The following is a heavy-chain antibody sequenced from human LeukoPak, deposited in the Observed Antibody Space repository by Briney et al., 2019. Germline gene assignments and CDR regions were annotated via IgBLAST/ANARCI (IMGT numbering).Heavy chain of an antibody. J-gene: IGHJ4*02. CDR1: GGSMINNY. CDR2: IYYSGST. D-gene: IGHD6-13*01. Sequence: SETLSLTCTVSGGSMINNYWSWIRQPPGKGLEWIGYIYYSGSTNYNPSLKSRVTISVDTSKNQFSLKLSSVTAADTAVYYCARLSSGSSSWYDIDYWGQGTLVTVSS. CDR3: ARLSSGSSSWYDIDY. V-gene: IGHV4-59*08.